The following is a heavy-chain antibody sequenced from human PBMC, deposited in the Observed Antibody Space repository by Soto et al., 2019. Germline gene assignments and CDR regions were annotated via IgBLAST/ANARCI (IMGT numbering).Heavy chain of an antibody. CDR1: GFTFSSYA. CDR3: ARDGYYDFWSGYRPLYYGMYV. CDR2: ISYDGSNK. J-gene: IGHJ6*02. Sequence: PGGSLRLSCAASGFTFSSYAMHWVRQAPGKGLEWVAVISYDGSNKYYADSVKGRFTISRDNSKNTLYLQMNSLRAEDTAVYYCARDGYYDFWSGYRPLYYGMYVWGQGTTVTVSS. V-gene: IGHV3-30-3*01. D-gene: IGHD3-3*01.